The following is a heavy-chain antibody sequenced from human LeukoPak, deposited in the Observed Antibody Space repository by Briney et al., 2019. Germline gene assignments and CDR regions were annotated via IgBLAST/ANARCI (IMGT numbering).Heavy chain of an antibody. CDR2: INPSGSTI. V-gene: IGHV3-11*01. CDR1: GFTFSGYY. CDR3: ARVRGSGFCSGSSCAKDPGYYYYMDV. Sequence: GGSLRLSCEGSGFTFSGYYMSWIRQAPGKGLEWVSYINPSGSTIYYADSVKGRFTISTDNAKKSLDLQMSRLRAEDTAVYYCARVRGSGFCSGSSCAKDPGYYYYMDVWGKGTTVTVSS. J-gene: IGHJ6*03. D-gene: IGHD2-2*01.